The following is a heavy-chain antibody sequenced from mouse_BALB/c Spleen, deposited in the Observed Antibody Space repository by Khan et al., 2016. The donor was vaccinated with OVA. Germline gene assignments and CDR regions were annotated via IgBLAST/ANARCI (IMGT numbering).Heavy chain of an antibody. Sequence: EVQLQEPGPDLVKPSQSLSLTCTVTGYSITSGYNWHWIRQFPGNKLEWMGYIHYSGRTNYKPSLKSRISITRDTSKNQFFLQLNSVTSEDTATYYCAGGFPTYWGQGTLVTVSA. CDR1: GYSITSGYN. CDR3: AGGFPTY. J-gene: IGHJ3*01. CDR2: IHYSGRT. V-gene: IGHV3-1*02.